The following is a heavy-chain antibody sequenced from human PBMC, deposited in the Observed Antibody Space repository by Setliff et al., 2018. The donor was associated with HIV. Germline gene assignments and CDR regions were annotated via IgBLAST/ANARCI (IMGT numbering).Heavy chain of an antibody. CDR3: ARGTPDHEVWYFDL. Sequence: PSETLSLTCTVSGGSISSTIYYWGWIRQHPGKGLEWIGYIYHSGSTYYNPSLKSRVTISVDTSKNQFSLKLSSVTAADTAIYYCARGTPDHEVWYFDLWGRGTLVTVSS. V-gene: IGHV4-31*03. CDR2: IYHSGST. CDR1: GGSISSTIYY. J-gene: IGHJ2*01.